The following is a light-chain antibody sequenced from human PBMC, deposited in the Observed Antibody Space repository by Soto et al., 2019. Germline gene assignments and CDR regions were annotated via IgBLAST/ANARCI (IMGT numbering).Light chain of an antibody. CDR3: QPYLNWPLT. J-gene: IGKJ4*01. Sequence: EVVMRQSPATLSGSPGEGATLSCRASKGIGETFAWYQQQPGQTPRLLIYDTSTRATGVPTRFRGRRSGAEFTLTINPLQSEDFAVYYCQPYLNWPLTFGGGTKV. CDR2: DTS. V-gene: IGKV3-15*01. CDR1: KGIGET.